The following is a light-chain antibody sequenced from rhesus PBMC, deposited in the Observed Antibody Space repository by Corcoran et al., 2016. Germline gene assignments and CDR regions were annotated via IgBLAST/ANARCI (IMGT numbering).Light chain of an antibody. J-gene: IGKJ3*01. CDR2: KAS. CDR1: QGISSW. V-gene: IGKV1-21*01. CDR3: HQSYGAPFT. Sequence: DIQMTQSPSSLSASVGDTVTITCRASQGISSWLAWYQQKPGKAPKLLLYKASSLQTGVPSRFSGSGSGTDYTLTISTLQPEDVAIYYCHQSYGAPFTFGPGTKLD.